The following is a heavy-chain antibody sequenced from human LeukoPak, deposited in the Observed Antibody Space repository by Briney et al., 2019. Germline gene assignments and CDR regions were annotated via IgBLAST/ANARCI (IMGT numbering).Heavy chain of an antibody. CDR2: IYYSGST. V-gene: IGHV4-59*01. CDR3: ARDVHSGRIGFDP. J-gene: IGHJ5*02. Sequence: KTSETLSLTCAVYGGPFSGYYWSWIRQPPGKGLEWIGYIYYSGSTNYNPSLKSRVTISVDTSKNQFSLKLSSVTAADTAVYYCARDVHSGRIGFDPWGQGTLVTVSS. CDR1: GGPFSGYY. D-gene: IGHD1-14*01.